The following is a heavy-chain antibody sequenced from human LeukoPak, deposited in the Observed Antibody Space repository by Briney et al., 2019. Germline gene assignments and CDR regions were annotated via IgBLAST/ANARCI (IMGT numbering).Heavy chain of an antibody. Sequence: GGSLRLSCAASGFTFSSYWMSWVRQAPGKGLEWVANIKQDGSEKYYVDSVKGRFTISRDNAKNSLYLQMNSLRAEDTAVYYCAREELAYCGGDCYSYYFDYWGQGTLVTVSS. CDR2: IKQDGSEK. D-gene: IGHD2-21*01. CDR1: GFTFSSYW. J-gene: IGHJ4*02. CDR3: AREELAYCGGDCYSYYFDY. V-gene: IGHV3-7*01.